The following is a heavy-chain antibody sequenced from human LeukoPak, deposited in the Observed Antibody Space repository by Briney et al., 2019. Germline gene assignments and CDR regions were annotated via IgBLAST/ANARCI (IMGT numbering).Heavy chain of an antibody. J-gene: IGHJ3*02. Sequence: GGSLRLSCAASGFTFSSYDMHWVRQATGKGLEWVSAIGTAGDTYYPDSVKGRFTISRENAKNSLYLQMNSLRAGDTAVYYCARQAGYYDSSGYYYKDGAFDIWGQGTMVTVSS. D-gene: IGHD3-22*01. CDR3: ARQAGYYDSSGYYYKDGAFDI. V-gene: IGHV3-13*04. CDR2: IGTAGDT. CDR1: GFTFSSYD.